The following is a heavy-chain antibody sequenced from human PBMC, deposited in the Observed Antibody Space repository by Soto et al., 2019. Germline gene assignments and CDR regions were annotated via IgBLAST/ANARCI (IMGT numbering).Heavy chain of an antibody. CDR1: GGSMRNYF. J-gene: IGHJ4*02. CDR3: AAGEARSRNLAPYYLDF. D-gene: IGHD2-21*01. Sequence: PSETLSLTCTVSGGSMRNYFWTWIRRPPGKGLEWFGYIHYSGTTSFFPSYNPSLRSRVTISEDTSKNQFALKLLSVTTADTAVYFFAAGEARSRNLAPYYLDFWGQGTLVTVAS. CDR2: IHYSGTT. V-gene: IGHV4-59*01.